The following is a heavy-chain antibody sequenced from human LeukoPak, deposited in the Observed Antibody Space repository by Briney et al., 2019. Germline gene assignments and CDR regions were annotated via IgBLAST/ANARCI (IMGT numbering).Heavy chain of an antibody. D-gene: IGHD5-24*01. CDR3: ARGGEMVTTKFFDY. Sequence: SETLSLTCTVSGGSISSGGHYWSWLRQPAGKGLEWIGRIYTSGSTDYKPSLKSRVTISVDTSKNQFSLKLSSVTAADTAVYYCARGGEMVTTKFFDYWGQGTLVTVSS. CDR1: GGSISSGGHY. V-gene: IGHV4-61*02. CDR2: IYTSGST. J-gene: IGHJ4*02.